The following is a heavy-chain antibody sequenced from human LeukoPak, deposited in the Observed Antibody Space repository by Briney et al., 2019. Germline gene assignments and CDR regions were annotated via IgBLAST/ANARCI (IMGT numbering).Heavy chain of an antibody. CDR1: GFTFSSYN. V-gene: IGHV3-21*06. CDR3: ARDQEVVYDSSGYYGTNFDY. CDR2: ISSSTSTYN. D-gene: IGHD3-22*01. Sequence: GGSLRLSCVASGFTFSSYNMHWVRQAPGKGLEWVSTISSSTSTYNYYSDSVKGRFTISRDNAKNSLYLQLNSLRAEDTAVYYCARDQEVVYDSSGYYGTNFDYWGQGTLVTVSS. J-gene: IGHJ4*02.